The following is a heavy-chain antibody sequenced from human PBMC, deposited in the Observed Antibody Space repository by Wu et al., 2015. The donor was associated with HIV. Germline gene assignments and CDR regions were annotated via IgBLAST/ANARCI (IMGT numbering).Heavy chain of an antibody. CDR3: AREEFDFSSGTVAGMGTFDY. CDR2: IIPIFGTA. Sequence: QVQLVQSGGEVKKPGSSVKVSCKASGGTFNTYAFNWVRQAPGQGLDWMGGIIPIFGTANYAQKFQGSVAITADESTSTTYMELSSLRFEDTAVYYCAREEFDFSSGTVAGMGTFDYWGQGTLVTVSS. CDR1: GGTFNTYA. D-gene: IGHD6-13*01. V-gene: IGHV1-69*12. J-gene: IGHJ4*02.